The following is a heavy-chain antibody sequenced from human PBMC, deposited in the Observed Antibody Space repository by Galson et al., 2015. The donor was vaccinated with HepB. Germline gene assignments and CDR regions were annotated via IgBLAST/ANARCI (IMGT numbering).Heavy chain of an antibody. D-gene: IGHD2-15*01. CDR3: ARDVKYCSGGSCQSD. CDR1: GFIFSNYW. Sequence: SLRLSCAASGFIFSNYWMTWFRQAPGKGLEWVGNINEDGSEKNYVDSVKGRFTISRDNAKKSLYLQMNSLRAEDTAVYYWARDVKYCSGGSCQSDWGQGTLVSVSS. J-gene: IGHJ4*02. V-gene: IGHV3-7*01. CDR2: INEDGSEK.